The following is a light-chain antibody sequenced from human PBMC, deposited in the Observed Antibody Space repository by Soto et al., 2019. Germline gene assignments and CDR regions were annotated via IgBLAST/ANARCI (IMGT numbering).Light chain of an antibody. J-gene: IGKJ4*01. V-gene: IGKV3-15*01. CDR1: QNVYNN. CDR3: QQCRNWPLT. Sequence: EIVLTQSPSTLSASPGEGATLSCKAGQNVYNNLAWYQQRPGQPPRLLIYDASTRATGISARFSGSGYGTEFTLTISSLQFEDFAVYFCQQCRNWPLTFGGGTKVDIK. CDR2: DAS.